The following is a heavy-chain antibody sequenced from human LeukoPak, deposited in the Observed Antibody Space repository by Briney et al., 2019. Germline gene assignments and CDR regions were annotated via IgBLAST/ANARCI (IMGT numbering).Heavy chain of an antibody. CDR2: ISGSGSTI. V-gene: IGHV3-48*03. CDR3: ARDLVSGAYTFDI. Sequence: GGSLRLSCAASGLTFRDYDINWVRQAPGKGLEWVSYISGSGSTIYYADSVRGRFTISRDNAKNSLYLQMSSLRAEDTAVYYCARDLVSGAYTFDIWGQGTMVTVSS. D-gene: IGHD3-16*01. CDR1: GLTFRDYD. J-gene: IGHJ3*02.